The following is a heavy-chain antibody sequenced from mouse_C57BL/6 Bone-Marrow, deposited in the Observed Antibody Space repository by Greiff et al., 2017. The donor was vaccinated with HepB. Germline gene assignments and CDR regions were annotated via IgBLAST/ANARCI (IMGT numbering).Heavy chain of an antibody. J-gene: IGHJ4*01. CDR1: GYTFTSYW. Sequence: QVQLQQPGAELVKPGASVKLSCKASGYTFTSYWMQWVKQRPGQGLEWIGEIDPSDSYTNYNQKFKGKATLTVDTSSSTAYMQLSSLTSEDSAVYYCARMITTNYYAMDDWGQGTSVTVSS. V-gene: IGHV1-50*01. D-gene: IGHD2-4*01. CDR2: IDPSDSYT. CDR3: ARMITTNYYAMDD.